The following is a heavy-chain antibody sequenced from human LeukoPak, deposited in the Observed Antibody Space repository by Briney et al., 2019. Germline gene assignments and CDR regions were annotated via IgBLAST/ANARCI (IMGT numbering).Heavy chain of an antibody. CDR3: AKDSRRYGSGRHYYYYGMDV. J-gene: IGHJ6*02. V-gene: IGHV3-23*01. D-gene: IGHD3-10*01. CDR1: GLTFSSYA. CDR2: ISGSGGST. Sequence: GGSLRLSCAASGLTFSSYAMSWVRQAPGKGLEWVSAISGSGGSTYYADSVKGRFTISRDNSKNTLYLQMNSLRAEDTAVYYCAKDSRRYGSGRHYYYYGMDVWGQGTTVTVSS.